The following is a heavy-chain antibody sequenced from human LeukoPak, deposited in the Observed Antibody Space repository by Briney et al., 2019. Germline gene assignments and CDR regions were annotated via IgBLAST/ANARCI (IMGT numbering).Heavy chain of an antibody. CDR3: AVQSDVTMIVVAPC. D-gene: IGHD3-22*01. V-gene: IGHV1-69*13. CDR2: IIPIFGTA. J-gene: IGHJ4*02. CDR1: GGTFSSYA. Sequence: VASVKVSCKASGGTFSSYAISWVRQAPGQGLEWMGGIIPIFGTANYAQKFQGRVTITADESTSTAHMELSSLRSEDTAVYYCAVQSDVTMIVVAPCWGQGTLVTVSS.